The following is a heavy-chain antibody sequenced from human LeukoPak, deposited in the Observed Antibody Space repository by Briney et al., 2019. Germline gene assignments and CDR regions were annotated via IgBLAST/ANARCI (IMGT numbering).Heavy chain of an antibody. CDR3: AKDGLITGTTLVAFDI. J-gene: IGHJ3*02. CDR2: ISGSGGST. Sequence: HTGGSLRLSCAASGFTFSTYAMSWVRQAPGKGLEWVSAISGSGGSTYYADSVKGRFTISRDNSKNTLYLQMNSLRAEDTAVYYCAKDGLITGTTLVAFDIWGQGTMVTVSS. D-gene: IGHD1-20*01. V-gene: IGHV3-23*01. CDR1: GFTFSTYA.